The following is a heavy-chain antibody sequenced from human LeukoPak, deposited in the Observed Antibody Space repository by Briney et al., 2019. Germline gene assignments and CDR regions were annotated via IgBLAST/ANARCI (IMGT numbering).Heavy chain of an antibody. V-gene: IGHV3-7*01. J-gene: IGHJ4*02. Sequence: PGGTLRLSCAASGLTFSMSWMAWVRQAPGKGLEWVANIRPDGGAPYNVDSAQGRFTISRDNAKSSLYLQMNSLRTEDTAIYYCARDPTNGAIDYWGQGTLVSVSS. CDR1: GLTFSMSW. CDR3: ARDPTNGAIDY. D-gene: IGHD2-8*01. CDR2: IRPDGGAP.